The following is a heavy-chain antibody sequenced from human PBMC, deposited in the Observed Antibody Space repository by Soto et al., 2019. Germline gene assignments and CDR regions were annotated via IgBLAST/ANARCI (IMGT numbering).Heavy chain of an antibody. CDR3: VRGYCTTSPCSGDFQF. CDR2: IHPSGDT. J-gene: IGHJ1*01. D-gene: IGHD2-15*01. Sequence: ASVKVSCKASGYKFTTYFIHWARQAPGQGLEWMGMIHPSGDTGYAQKFRGRVTMTIDTSTTTAYMELRNPTSEDTAVYFSVRGYCTTSPCSGDFQFWGQGTLVTVSS. V-gene: IGHV1-46*01. CDR1: GYKFTTYF.